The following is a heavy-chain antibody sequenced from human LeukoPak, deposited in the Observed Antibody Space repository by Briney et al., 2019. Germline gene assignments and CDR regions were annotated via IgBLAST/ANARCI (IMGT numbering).Heavy chain of an antibody. D-gene: IGHD1-14*01. V-gene: IGHV3-7*01. Sequence: HPGGSLRLSCAASGFTFSSNWMSWVRQAPGKGLEWVANIKHDGSEKKYVDSVEGRFTISRDNADNSLYLQMNSLRAEDTAVYYCARNYRDNPKWGDAFDLWGQGTMVTVSS. CDR1: GFTFSSNW. CDR3: ARNYRDNPKWGDAFDL. CDR2: IKHDGSEK. J-gene: IGHJ3*01.